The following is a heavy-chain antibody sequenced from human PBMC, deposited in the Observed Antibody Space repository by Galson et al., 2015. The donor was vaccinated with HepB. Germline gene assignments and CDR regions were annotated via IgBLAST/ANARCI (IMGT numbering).Heavy chain of an antibody. D-gene: IGHD1-7*01. CDR2: IIPIFGTA. Sequence: SVKVSCKASGGTFSSYAISWVRQAPGQGLEWMGGIIPIFGTANYAQKFQGRVTITADESTSTAYMELSSLRSEDTAVHYCARTGLELEVNYYYYYMDVWGKGTTVTVSS. J-gene: IGHJ6*03. CDR3: ARTGLELEVNYYYYYMDV. V-gene: IGHV1-69*13. CDR1: GGTFSSYA.